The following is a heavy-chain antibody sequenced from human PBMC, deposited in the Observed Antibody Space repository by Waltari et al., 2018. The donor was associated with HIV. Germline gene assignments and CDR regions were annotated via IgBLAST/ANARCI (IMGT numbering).Heavy chain of an antibody. CDR2: VIPIFGTA. CDR3: ARGSWDYVWGSYQTIRYFDY. J-gene: IGHJ4*02. CDR1: GGTFSSYA. V-gene: IGHV1-69*01. Sequence: QVQLVQSGAEVKKPGSSVKVSCKASGGTFSSYAISWVRPAPGQGLEWMGGVIPIFGTANYAKKFHGRVTITADESTSTAYMELSSLRSEDTAVYYCARGSWDYVWGSYQTIRYFDYWGQGTLVTVSS. D-gene: IGHD3-16*02.